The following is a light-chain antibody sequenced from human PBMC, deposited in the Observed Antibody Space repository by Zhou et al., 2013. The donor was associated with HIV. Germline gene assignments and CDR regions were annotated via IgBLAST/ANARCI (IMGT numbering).Light chain of an antibody. V-gene: IGKV1-13*02. CDR1: QGISSA. J-gene: IGKJ4*01. Sequence: AIQLTQSPSSLSASVGDRVTITCRASQGISSALAWYQQKPGKAPKLLLYSTSTLQSGVPSRFTGSGSGTEFSLTISNLQPEDFATYYCQEADTFLRITFGGGTKVEVK. CDR2: STS. CDR3: QEADTFLRIT.